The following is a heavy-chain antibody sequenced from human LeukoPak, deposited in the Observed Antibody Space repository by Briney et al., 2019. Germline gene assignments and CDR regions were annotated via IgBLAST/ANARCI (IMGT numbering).Heavy chain of an antibody. CDR2: ITSGGSTI. CDR1: GFTFSSYN. J-gene: IGHJ4*02. CDR3: TRNYY. Sequence: GGSLRLSRAASGFTFSSYNMNWVRQAPGKGLEWVSYITSGGSTIYYADSVKGRFTISRDNAKNSLYLQMNSLRDEDTAVYYCTRNYYWGQGTLVTVSS. V-gene: IGHV3-48*02.